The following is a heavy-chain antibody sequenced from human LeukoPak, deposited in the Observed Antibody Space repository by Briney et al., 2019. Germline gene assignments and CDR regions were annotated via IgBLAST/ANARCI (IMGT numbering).Heavy chain of an antibody. D-gene: IGHD3-9*01. J-gene: IGHJ4*02. CDR2: IYSTGTI. V-gene: IGHV4-4*07. Sequence: SETLSLTCLVSGGSMSNYYWSWIRQPAGRGLEWIGRIYSTGTINYNPSLESRVTTSVDTSKNQFSLNMTSVTAADTAVYFCARDKAYDLDESTGYFYNRGLDYWGQGALVTVSS. CDR1: GGSMSNYY. CDR3: ARDKAYDLDESTGYFYNRGLDY.